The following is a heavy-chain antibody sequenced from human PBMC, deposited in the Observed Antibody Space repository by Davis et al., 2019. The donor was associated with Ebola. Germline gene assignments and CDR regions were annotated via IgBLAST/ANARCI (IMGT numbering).Heavy chain of an antibody. CDR3: AKDTSNVWFDV. CDR1: GFVFSSYV. D-gene: IGHD6-19*01. Sequence: GESLKISCAASGFVFSSYVMSWVRRAPGKGLEWVSTLVLSADTYYADSVKGRFTIPRDNSKNTLHLQMNSLRVEDTAIYYCAKDTSNVWFDVWGQGTMVTVSS. V-gene: IGHV3-23*01. J-gene: IGHJ3*01. CDR2: LVLSADT.